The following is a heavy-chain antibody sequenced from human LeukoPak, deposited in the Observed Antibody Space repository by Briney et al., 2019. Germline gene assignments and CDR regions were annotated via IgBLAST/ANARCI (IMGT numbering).Heavy chain of an antibody. J-gene: IGHJ4*02. Sequence: PGGSLTLSCAASGVTVRTNFMSWVRQAPGKGLEWVSVIYGDGTTYYADSVKGRFTISRDNSKNTLYLQMNSLRAEDTAVYYCAREFGYFGSGSYAFDYWGQGTLVTVSS. V-gene: IGHV3-53*01. CDR1: GVTVRTNF. CDR2: IYGDGTT. CDR3: AREFGYFGSGSYAFDY. D-gene: IGHD3-10*01.